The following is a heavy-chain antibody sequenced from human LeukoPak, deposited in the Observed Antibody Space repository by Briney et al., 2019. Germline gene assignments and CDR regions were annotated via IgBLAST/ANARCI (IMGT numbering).Heavy chain of an antibody. CDR2: IYYSGST. CDR3: ARQRGDMVRGKSILTIDY. CDR1: GGSISSGGYY. D-gene: IGHD3-10*01. V-gene: IGHV4-31*03. J-gene: IGHJ4*02. Sequence: PSETLSLTCTVSGGSISSGGYYWSWIRQHPGKGLEWIGYIYYSGSTYYNPSLKSRVTISVDTSKNQFSLKLSSVTAADTAVYYCARQRGDMVRGKSILTIDYWGQGTLVTVSS.